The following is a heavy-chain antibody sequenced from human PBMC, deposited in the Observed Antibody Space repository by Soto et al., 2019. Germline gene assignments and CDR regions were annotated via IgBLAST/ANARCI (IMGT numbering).Heavy chain of an antibody. D-gene: IGHD2-21*02. CDR1: GYTLTELS. Sequence: ASVKVSCKVSGYTLTELSMHWVRQAPGKGLEWMGGFDPEDGETIYAQKFQGRVTMTEDTSTDTAYMELSSLRSEDTAVYYCATDDFARTKSAYYYMYFWGKGTTVTVSS. J-gene: IGHJ6*03. CDR3: ATDDFARTKSAYYYMYF. CDR2: FDPEDGET. V-gene: IGHV1-24*01.